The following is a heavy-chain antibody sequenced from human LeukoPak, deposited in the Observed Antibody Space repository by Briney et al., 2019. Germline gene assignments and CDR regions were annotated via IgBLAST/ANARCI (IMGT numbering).Heavy chain of an antibody. CDR3: ARNTINWFDP. D-gene: IGHD5-24*01. CDR1: GYTFTDYY. Sequence: ASVKVSCKASGYTFTDYYMHWVRQAPGQGLEWVGWINPNSGGTNYVQKFQGRVSMTRDTSISTAYMELSRLRSDDTAVYYCARNTINWFDPWGQGVLVTVSS. V-gene: IGHV1-2*02. J-gene: IGHJ5*02. CDR2: INPNSGGT.